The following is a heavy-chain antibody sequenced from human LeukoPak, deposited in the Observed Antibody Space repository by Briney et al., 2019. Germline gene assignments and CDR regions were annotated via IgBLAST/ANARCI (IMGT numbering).Heavy chain of an antibody. J-gene: IGHJ3*02. Sequence: SETLSLTCTVSGGSISSSSYYWGWIREPPGKGLEWIGSIYYSGSTYYHPSLKSRVTISVDTSKNQFSLKLSSVTAADTAVYYCARALGYCSSTSCPFHAFDIWGQGTMVTVSS. V-gene: IGHV4-39*01. CDR2: IYYSGST. CDR3: ARALGYCSSTSCPFHAFDI. CDR1: GGSISSSSYY. D-gene: IGHD2-2*01.